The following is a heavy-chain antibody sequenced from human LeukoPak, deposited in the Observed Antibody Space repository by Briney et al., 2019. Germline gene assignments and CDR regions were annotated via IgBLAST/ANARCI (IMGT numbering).Heavy chain of an antibody. D-gene: IGHD4-17*01. CDR2: ISTQSGNT. Sequence: ASVKVSCKASGYTLTSYGINWMRQAPGQGLEWMGWISTQSGNTNYAQKVQGRLTLTTDRSTNTAYMELRSLRSDDTAVYYCARGAYGDKWGQGTMVTVSS. CDR3: ARGAYGDK. J-gene: IGHJ4*02. V-gene: IGHV1-18*01. CDR1: GYTLTSYG.